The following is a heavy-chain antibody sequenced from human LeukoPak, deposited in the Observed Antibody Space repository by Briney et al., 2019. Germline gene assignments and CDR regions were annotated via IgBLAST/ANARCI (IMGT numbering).Heavy chain of an antibody. CDR3: ANARYYYGSGRTFLYGMDV. J-gene: IGHJ6*02. D-gene: IGHD3-10*01. V-gene: IGHV3-23*01. CDR1: GFTFSSYA. Sequence: PGGSLRLSCAASGFTFSSYAMSWVRQAPGKGLEWVSTISGSGGSTYYADSVKGRFTISRDNSKNTLYLQMNSLRAEDTAVYYCANARYYYGSGRTFLYGMDVWGQGTTVTVSS. CDR2: ISGSGGST.